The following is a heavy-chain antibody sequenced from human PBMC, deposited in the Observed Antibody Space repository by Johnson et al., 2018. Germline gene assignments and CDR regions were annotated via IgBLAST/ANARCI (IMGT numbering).Heavy chain of an antibody. D-gene: IGHD3-10*01. J-gene: IGHJ6*04. CDR3: ATGGSRDV. Sequence: VQLLESGGGVVQPGRSLRLSCAASGFTFSSYSMNWVRQAPGKGLEWVAVISYDGSNKYYADSVKGRFTISRDNSKNTRYLHMDSMRAEDTALYYCATGGSRDVWGKGTTVTVSS. V-gene: IGHV3-30*03. CDR2: ISYDGSNK. CDR1: GFTFSSYS.